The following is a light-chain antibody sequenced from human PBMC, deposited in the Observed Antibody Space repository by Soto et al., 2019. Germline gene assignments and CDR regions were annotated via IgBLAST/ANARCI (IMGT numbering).Light chain of an antibody. V-gene: IGKV3-15*01. Sequence: DIVMTQSQATLSVSPGERATLSCTASHYIYSNVAWFQQRPGQAPRLLIYRASTRATGTPARFSGSGSGTEFTLTITSLQSEDFALYYCQQYHNLWTFGQGTKVDIK. CDR2: RAS. CDR3: QQYHNLWT. J-gene: IGKJ1*01. CDR1: HYIYSN.